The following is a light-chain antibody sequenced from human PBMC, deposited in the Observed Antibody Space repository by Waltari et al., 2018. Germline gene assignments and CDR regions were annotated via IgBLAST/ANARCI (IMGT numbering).Light chain of an antibody. Sequence: SYALTQPPSVSVSPGQTASITCSGDKLGEKYACWYQQKPGQSPVLVIYQDNKRPSGHPERFSGSNSGHTATLTISGTQAMDEADYYCQAWDNSLVVFGTGTAVTVL. CDR3: QAWDNSLVV. CDR2: QDN. V-gene: IGLV3-1*01. CDR1: KLGEKY. J-gene: IGLJ1*01.